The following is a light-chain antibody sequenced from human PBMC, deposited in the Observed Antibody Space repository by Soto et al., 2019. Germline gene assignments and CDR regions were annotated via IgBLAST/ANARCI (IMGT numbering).Light chain of an antibody. J-gene: IGKJ1*01. CDR1: QTVSSSS. CDR3: HQYGASPKT. CDR2: DAS. Sequence: EIVLTQSPGILSLSPGERATLSCRASQTVSSSSLAWYQQKPGQAPRLLIFDASTRATVIPDRFTGSGSGTDFTLTISRLEPEDFAVYYCHQYGASPKTFGQGSKVEMK. V-gene: IGKV3-20*01.